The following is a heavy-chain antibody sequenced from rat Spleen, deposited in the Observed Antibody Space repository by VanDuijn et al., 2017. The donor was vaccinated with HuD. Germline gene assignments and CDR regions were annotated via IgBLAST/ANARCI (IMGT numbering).Heavy chain of an antibody. CDR3: ARQGTRWYYFDY. D-gene: IGHD1-1*01. J-gene: IGHJ2*01. Sequence: EVQLVESDGGLVQPGRSLKLSCVASGFTFSDYYMAWVRQAPTKGLEWVATINYDGSSTYYRDSVKGRFTISRDNAKSTLYLQMDSLRSEDTATYYCARQGTRWYYFDYWGQGVMVTVSS. CDR2: INYDGSST. CDR1: GFTFSDYY. V-gene: IGHV5-29*01.